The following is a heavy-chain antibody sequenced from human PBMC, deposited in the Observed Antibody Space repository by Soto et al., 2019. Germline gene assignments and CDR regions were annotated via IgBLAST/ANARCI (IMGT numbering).Heavy chain of an antibody. CDR2: IXHNGST. CDR3: ARTSRFDC. V-gene: IGHV4-34*01. Sequence: XXTLSLTCAVYCGSFIGYYWSWIRQPPGKGLEXVGEIXHNGSTKYKPSXKSQVTMSVETSKNQFYLKLSYVTDEDTAVYYCARTSRFDCWGQGTLVTVYS. CDR1: CGSFIGYY. D-gene: IGHD6-6*01. J-gene: IGHJ4*02.